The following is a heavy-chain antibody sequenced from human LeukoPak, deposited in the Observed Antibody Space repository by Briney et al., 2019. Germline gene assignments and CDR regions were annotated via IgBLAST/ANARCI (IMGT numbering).Heavy chain of an antibody. D-gene: IGHD3-10*01. CDR2: INHSGST. J-gene: IGHJ4*02. CDR3: ARDLGFGELYYFDY. V-gene: IGHV4-34*01. CDR1: GGSFSGYY. Sequence: SETLSLTCAVYGGSFSGYYWSWIRQPPGKGPEWIGEINHSGSTNYNPSLKSRVTISVDTSKNQFSLKLSSVTAADTAVYYCARDLGFGELYYFDYWGQGTLVTVSS.